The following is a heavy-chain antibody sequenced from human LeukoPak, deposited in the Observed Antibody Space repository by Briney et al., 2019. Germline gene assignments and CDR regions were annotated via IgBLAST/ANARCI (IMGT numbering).Heavy chain of an antibody. D-gene: IGHD3-22*01. CDR3: ASDDSSGYYGMDV. CDR1: GGTFSSYA. J-gene: IGHJ6*02. CDR2: IIPILGIA. V-gene: IGHV1-69*04. Sequence: ASVKVSCKASGGTFSSYAISWVRQAPGQGLEWMGRIIPILGIANYAQKFQGRVTITADKSTSTAYMELSSLRSEDTAVYYCASDDSSGYYGMDVWGQGTRVTVSS.